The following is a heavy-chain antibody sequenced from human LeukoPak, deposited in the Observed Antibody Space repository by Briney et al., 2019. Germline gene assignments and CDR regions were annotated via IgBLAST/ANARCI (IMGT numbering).Heavy chain of an antibody. J-gene: IGHJ5*02. CDR1: GGSISSGSYY. Sequence: TLSLTCTVSGGSISSGSYYWSWIRQPAGKGLEWIGRIYTSGSTNYNPSLKSRVTISVDTSKNQFSLKLSSVTAADTAVYYCARETRLRRNWFDPWGQGTLVTVSS. CDR2: IYTSGST. V-gene: IGHV4-61*02. CDR3: ARETRLRRNWFDP. D-gene: IGHD4-17*01.